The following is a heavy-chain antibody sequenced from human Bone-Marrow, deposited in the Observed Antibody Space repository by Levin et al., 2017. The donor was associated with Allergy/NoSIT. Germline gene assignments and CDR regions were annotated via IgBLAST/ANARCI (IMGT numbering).Heavy chain of an antibody. CDR2: IYPGDSDT. D-gene: IGHD4-23*01. CDR3: ARHMYAGIAYYFGLDV. CDR1: GYNFITYW. V-gene: IGHV5-51*01. J-gene: IGHJ6*02. Sequence: PGGSLRLSCKASGYNFITYWVGWVRQRPGKGLEWMGVIYPGDSDTRYSPSFQGQVSISVDKSINTAYLQWTSLKASDTAIYYCARHMYAGIAYYFGLDVWGQGVAVTVSS.